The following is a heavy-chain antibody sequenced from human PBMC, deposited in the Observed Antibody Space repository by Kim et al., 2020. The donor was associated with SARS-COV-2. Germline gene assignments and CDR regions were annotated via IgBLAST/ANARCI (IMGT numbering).Heavy chain of an antibody. Sequence: YVDTVKGGFTISRDNSKNTLYLQMNSQRAEDTAVYYCARDLLLGGIFDYWGQGTLVTVSS. D-gene: IGHD2-21*01. J-gene: IGHJ4*02. CDR3: ARDLLLGGIFDY. V-gene: IGHV3-30*01.